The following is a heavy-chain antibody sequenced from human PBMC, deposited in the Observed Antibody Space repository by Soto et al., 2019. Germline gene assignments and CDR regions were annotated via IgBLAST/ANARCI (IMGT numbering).Heavy chain of an antibody. CDR1: GFTFSSYA. CDR2: ISGNGDST. D-gene: IGHD3-9*01. CDR3: ATLTKYDILTGFYPC. V-gene: IGHV3-64*01. Sequence: PGGSLRLSCAASGFTFSSYAMHWVRQAPGKGLEYVSVISGNGDSTYYANSVKGRFIISRDNSNNTLYFQMNSLRAEDTAVYYCATLTKYDILTGFYPCWGQGTLVTVSS. J-gene: IGHJ4*02.